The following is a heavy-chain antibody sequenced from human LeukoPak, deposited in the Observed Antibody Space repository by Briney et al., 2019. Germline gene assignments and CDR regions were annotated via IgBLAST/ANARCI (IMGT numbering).Heavy chain of an antibody. CDR1: GFTFSSYW. Sequence: QAGGSLRLSCAASGFTFSSYWMHWVRQAPGKGLVWVSRINSDGSSTSYADSVKGRFTISRDNAKNTLYLQMNSLRAEDTAVYYCARGLIAVAGTLLVYWGQGTLVTISS. CDR2: INSDGSST. D-gene: IGHD6-19*01. CDR3: ARGLIAVAGTLLVY. J-gene: IGHJ4*02. V-gene: IGHV3-74*01.